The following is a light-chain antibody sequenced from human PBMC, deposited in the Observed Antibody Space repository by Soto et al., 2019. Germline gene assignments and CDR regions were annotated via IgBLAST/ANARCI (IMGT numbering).Light chain of an antibody. CDR2: DAS. Sequence: DIQMTQSPSTLSASVGDRVTITCRASQSISSWLAWYQQKPGKAPKLLIYDASSLESGVPSRFSGSGSGTEFTLTISRVQPDDIATYYCQQYNNYSWTVGQGTDVDSK. CDR1: QSISSW. J-gene: IGKJ1*01. V-gene: IGKV1-5*01. CDR3: QQYNNYSWT.